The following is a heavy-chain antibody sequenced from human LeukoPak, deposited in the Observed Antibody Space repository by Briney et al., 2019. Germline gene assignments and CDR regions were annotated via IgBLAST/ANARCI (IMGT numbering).Heavy chain of an antibody. Sequence: PVQPLDSPSVVSRSRSHISYADSLEGRFTMSSDNARNSLYLQMISLRADDTAVYYCARGLGYCSGGTCHHYFDYWGQGTLVTVSS. J-gene: IGHJ4*02. D-gene: IGHD2-15*01. CDR2: VSRSRSHI. CDR3: ARGLGYCSGGTCHHYFDY. V-gene: IGHV3-21*05.